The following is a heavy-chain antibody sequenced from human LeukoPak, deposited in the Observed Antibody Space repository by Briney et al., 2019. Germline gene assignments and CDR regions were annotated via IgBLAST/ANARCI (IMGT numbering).Heavy chain of an antibody. V-gene: IGHV4-39*01. CDR1: GGSFSGYY. CDR3: ARHSEGYTSGWYY. J-gene: IGHJ4*02. D-gene: IGHD6-19*01. CDR2: FYYSGST. Sequence: TSETLSLTCAVYGGSFSGYYWGWIRQPPGKGLEWIGSFYYSGSTYYNPSLKSRVTISVDTSESQFSLKLTSVTAADTAVYYCARHSEGYTSGWYYWGQGTLVTVSS.